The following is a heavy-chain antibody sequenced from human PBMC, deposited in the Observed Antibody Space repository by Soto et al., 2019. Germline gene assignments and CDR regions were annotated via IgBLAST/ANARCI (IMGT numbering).Heavy chain of an antibody. CDR2: ISGSGGST. Sequence: EVQLLESGGGLVQPGGSLRLSCAASGFTFSSYAMSWVRQAPGKGLEWVSAISGSGGSTYYADSVKGRFTISRDNSKNTLYLQMNSLRAEDTAVYYCARDPYSSGSEGVVGFDYWGQGTLVTVSS. CDR1: GFTFSSYA. CDR3: ARDPYSSGSEGVVGFDY. J-gene: IGHJ4*02. D-gene: IGHD6-19*01. V-gene: IGHV3-23*01.